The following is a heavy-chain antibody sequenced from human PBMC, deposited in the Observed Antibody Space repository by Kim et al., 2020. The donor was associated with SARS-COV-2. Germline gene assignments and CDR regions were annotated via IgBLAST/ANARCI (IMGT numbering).Heavy chain of an antibody. D-gene: IGHD3-16*01. V-gene: IGHV4-4*06. Sequence: YNPSIKSRVTMSVDTSRNQFTLQLTSVTAADTAVYYCVREGDTNWFDPWGPGILVTVSS. J-gene: IGHJ5*02. CDR3: VREGDTNWFDP.